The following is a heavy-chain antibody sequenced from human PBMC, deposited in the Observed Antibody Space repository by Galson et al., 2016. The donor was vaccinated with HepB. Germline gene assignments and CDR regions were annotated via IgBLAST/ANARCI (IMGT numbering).Heavy chain of an antibody. D-gene: IGHD4-17*01. CDR2: SNTRDITT. J-gene: IGHJ4*02. V-gene: IGHV1-46*03. Sequence: SVKVSCKASGYIFSNYHLHWVRQAPGQGLEWMGASNTRDITTNYAQKIQGRVTTTSDTATSTVYLDLSRLRSDDTAVYYCARARTLTTRLHYWGQGTLVTVSS. CDR1: GYIFSNYH. CDR3: ARARTLTTRLHY.